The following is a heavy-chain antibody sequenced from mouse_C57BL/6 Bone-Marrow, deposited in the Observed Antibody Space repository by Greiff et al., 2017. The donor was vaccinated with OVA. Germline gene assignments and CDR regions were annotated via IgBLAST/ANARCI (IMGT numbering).Heavy chain of an antibody. V-gene: IGHV1-58*01. CDR1: GYTFTSYW. CDR2: IYIGHGYT. Sequence: VQLQQPGAELVMPGASVKLSCKASGYTFTSYWITWVKQRPGQGLEWIGYIYIGHGYTEYNEKFKGKATLTSDTSSSTAYMQLSSLTSEDSAIYFCARKSSEYPFAYWGQGTLVTVSA. D-gene: IGHD2-10*02. CDR3: ARKSSEYPFAY. J-gene: IGHJ3*01.